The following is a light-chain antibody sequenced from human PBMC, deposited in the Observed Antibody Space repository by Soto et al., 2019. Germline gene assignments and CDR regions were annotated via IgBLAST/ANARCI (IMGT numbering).Light chain of an antibody. V-gene: IGLV2-14*01. CDR1: SSDVGGYNY. CDR3: SSYTSSSTLYV. CDR2: EVS. J-gene: IGLJ1*01. Sequence: QSVLTQPASVSGSPGQSITISRTGTSSDVGGYNYVSWYQQHPGKAPKLMIYEVSNRPSGVSNRFSGSKSGNTAPLTISGLQAEDEADYYCSSYTSSSTLYVFGTGTKV.